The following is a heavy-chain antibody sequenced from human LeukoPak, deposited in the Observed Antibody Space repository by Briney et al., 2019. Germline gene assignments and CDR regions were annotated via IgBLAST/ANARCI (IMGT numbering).Heavy chain of an antibody. D-gene: IGHD6-13*01. V-gene: IGHV1-2*02. J-gene: IGHJ4*02. CDR3: AREPDSSSYVTFDY. CDR1: GYTLTDYY. Sequence: ASVKVSCKASGYTLTDYYMHWVRQAPGQGLEWMGWINPNRGGTNYAQKLQGRVTMTRDTSISTAYMELSRLRSDDTAVYCCAREPDSSSYVTFDYWGQGTLVTVSS. CDR2: INPNRGGT.